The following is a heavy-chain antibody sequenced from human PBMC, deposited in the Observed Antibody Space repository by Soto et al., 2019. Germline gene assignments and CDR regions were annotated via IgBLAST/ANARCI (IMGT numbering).Heavy chain of an antibody. CDR1: GGSISSGGYY. Sequence: QVQLQESGPGLVKPSQTLSLTCTVSGGSISSGGYYWSWIRQHLGKGLEWIGYIYYSGSTYYNPSLKSRVTISVDTSKNQFSLKLSSVTAADTAVYYCARGRGYCSGGSCYAHYYYYGMDVWGQGTTVTVSS. D-gene: IGHD2-15*01. J-gene: IGHJ6*02. CDR3: ARGRGYCSGGSCYAHYYYYGMDV. CDR2: IYYSGST. V-gene: IGHV4-31*03.